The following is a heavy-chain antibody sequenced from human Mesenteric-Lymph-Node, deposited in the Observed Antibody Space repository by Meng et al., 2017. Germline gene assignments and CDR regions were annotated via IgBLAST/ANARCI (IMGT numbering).Heavy chain of an antibody. CDR2: IWYDGSNK. CDR3: ASPYYYDSSGYLAPPRSHYYYYAMDV. J-gene: IGHJ6*02. CDR1: GFTFSSYG. V-gene: IGHV3-33*01. D-gene: IGHD3-22*01. Sequence: GESLKISCAASGFTFSSYGMHWVRQAPGKGLEWVAVIWYDGSNKYYADSVKGRFTISRDNSKNTLYLQVNSLRAEDTAVYYCASPYYYDSSGYLAPPRSHYYYYAMDVWGQGTTVTVSS.